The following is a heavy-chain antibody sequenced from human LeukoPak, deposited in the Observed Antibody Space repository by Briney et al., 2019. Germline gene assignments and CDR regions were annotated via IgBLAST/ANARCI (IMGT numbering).Heavy chain of an antibody. CDR2: IRYDGSNK. CDR3: AKDRSRMATMDY. J-gene: IGHJ4*02. Sequence: SGGSLRLSCAASGFTFSNYGMHWVRQAPGKGLEWVAFIRYDGSNKYYADSVKGRFTISRDNSKKTLYLQMNSVRVEDTAVYYCAKDRSRMATMDYWGQGTLVTVSS. CDR1: GFTFSNYG. D-gene: IGHD5-24*01. V-gene: IGHV3-30*02.